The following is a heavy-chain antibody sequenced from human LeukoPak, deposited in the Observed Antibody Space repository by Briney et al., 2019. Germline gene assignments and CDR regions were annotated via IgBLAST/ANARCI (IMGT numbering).Heavy chain of an antibody. D-gene: IGHD3-22*01. Sequence: SETLSLTCTVSGGSISSYYWSWIRQPPGKGLEWLGYIYYSGSTNYNPSLKSRVTISVDTSKNQFSLKLSSVTAADTAVYYCARGRSGYYAFDIWGQGTMVTVSS. CDR3: ARGRSGYYAFDI. J-gene: IGHJ3*02. V-gene: IGHV4-59*01. CDR2: IYYSGST. CDR1: GGSISSYY.